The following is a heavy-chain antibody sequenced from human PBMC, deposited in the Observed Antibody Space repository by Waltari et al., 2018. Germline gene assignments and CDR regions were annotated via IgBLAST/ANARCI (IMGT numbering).Heavy chain of an antibody. CDR2: MNANRGNT. D-gene: IGHD4-17*01. J-gene: IGHJ4*02. CDR1: GYTFTSYD. Sequence: QVQLVQSGAEAKKPGASVKVSCKASGYTFTSYDINWVRQAPGQAPGWRGWMNANRGNTGYAQKFKGRVTMTRNTSISTAYMELSSLSSEDTAVYYCGRSPYGDFDYWGQGTLVTVSS. CDR3: GRSPYGDFDY. V-gene: IGHV1-8*02.